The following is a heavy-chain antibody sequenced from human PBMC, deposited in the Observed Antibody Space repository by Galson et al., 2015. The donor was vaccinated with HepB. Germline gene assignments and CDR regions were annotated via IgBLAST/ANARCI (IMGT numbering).Heavy chain of an antibody. CDR3: ARDRHYDFWSNYATYYMDV. CDR2: INPNSGGT. V-gene: IGHV1-2*02. J-gene: IGHJ6*03. CDR1: GYTFTGYY. D-gene: IGHD3-3*01. Sequence: SVKVSCKASGYTFTGYYMHWVRQAPGQGLEWMGWINPNSGGTNYAQKFQGRVTMTRDTSISTAYMELSRLRSDDTAVYYCARDRHYDFWSNYATYYMDVWGKGTTVTVSS.